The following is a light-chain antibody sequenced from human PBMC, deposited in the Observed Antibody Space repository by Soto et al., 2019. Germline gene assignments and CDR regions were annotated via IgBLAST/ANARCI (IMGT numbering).Light chain of an antibody. CDR1: QSVSSSY. J-gene: IGKJ2*01. Sequence: EIVLTQSPGTLSLSPGERATLSCRASQSVSSSYLAWYQQKPGQAPRLLIYGASSRDTGIPDRFSGSGSGTDFTLNISRLEPEDFEVYYCQQYGSSPRTFGQGTKLEIK. V-gene: IGKV3-20*01. CDR2: GAS. CDR3: QQYGSSPRT.